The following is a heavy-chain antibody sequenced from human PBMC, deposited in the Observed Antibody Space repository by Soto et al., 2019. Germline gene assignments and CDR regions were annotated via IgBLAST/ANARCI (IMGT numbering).Heavy chain of an antibody. D-gene: IGHD1-26*01. CDR1: GFTFSSYG. V-gene: IGHV3-33*01. Sequence: QVQLVESGGGVVQPGRSLRLSCAASGFTFSSYGMHWVRQAPGKGLEWVAVIWYDGSNKYYADSVKGRFTISRDNSKNTLYLQMNSLRAEDTAVYYCARFAVGATFDYWGQGTLVTVSS. CDR2: IWYDGSNK. J-gene: IGHJ4*02. CDR3: ARFAVGATFDY.